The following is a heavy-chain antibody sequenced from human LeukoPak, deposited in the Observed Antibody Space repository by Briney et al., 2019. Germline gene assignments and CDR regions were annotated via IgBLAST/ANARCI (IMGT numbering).Heavy chain of an antibody. CDR3: ARVGESGRYHDY. V-gene: IGHV4-61*02. J-gene: IGHJ4*02. CDR2: IYTSGST. D-gene: IGHD3-16*01. Sequence: SQTLSLTCTVSGGSISSGSYYWSWIRQPAGKGLEWIGRIYTSGSTNYNPSLKSRVTISVDTSKNQFSLRLSSVTAADTAVYYCARVGESGRYHDYWGQGTPVTVSS. CDR1: GGSISSGSYY.